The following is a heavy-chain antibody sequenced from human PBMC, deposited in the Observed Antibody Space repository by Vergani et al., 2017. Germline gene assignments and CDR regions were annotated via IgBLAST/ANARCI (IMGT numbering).Heavy chain of an antibody. Sequence: VQLVESGGGLVKPGGSLRLSCAASGFTFSSYSMNWVRQAPGKGLEWVSSISSSSSYIYYADSVKGRFTISRDNAKNSLYLQMTSLRAEDTAVYYCADFLPTYYYMDVWGKGPRSPSP. CDR3: ADFLPTYYYMDV. CDR2: ISSSSSYI. CDR1: GFTFSSYS. J-gene: IGHJ6*03. V-gene: IGHV3-21*01. D-gene: IGHD2-21*02.